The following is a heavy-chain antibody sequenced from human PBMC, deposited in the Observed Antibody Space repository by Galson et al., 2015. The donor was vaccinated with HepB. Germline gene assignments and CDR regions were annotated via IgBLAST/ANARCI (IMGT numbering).Heavy chain of an antibody. CDR2: ISYDGSNK. J-gene: IGHJ4*02. D-gene: IGHD5-18*01. V-gene: IGHV3-30*04. Sequence: SLRLSCAASGFTFSSYAMHWVRQAPGKGLEWVAVISYDGSNKYYADSVKGRFTISRDNSKNTLYLQMNSLRAEDTAVYYCARDPGYSYGYGYLDYWGQGTLVTVSS. CDR3: ARDPGYSYGYGYLDY. CDR1: GFTFSSYA.